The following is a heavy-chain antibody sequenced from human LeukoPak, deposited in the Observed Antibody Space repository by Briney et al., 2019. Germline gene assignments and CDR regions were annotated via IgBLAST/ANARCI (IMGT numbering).Heavy chain of an antibody. V-gene: IGHV4-34*01. D-gene: IGHD5-18*01. CDR2: INHSGST. CDR1: GGSFSGYY. J-gene: IGHJ4*02. CDR3: ARAPPRARLGGYSYGSY. Sequence: SETLSLTRAVYGGSFSGYYWSWIRQPPGKGLEWIGEINHSGSTNYNPSLKSRVTISVDSSKSQFSLKLSSVTAADTAVYYCARAPPRARLGGYSYGSYWGQGTLVTVSS.